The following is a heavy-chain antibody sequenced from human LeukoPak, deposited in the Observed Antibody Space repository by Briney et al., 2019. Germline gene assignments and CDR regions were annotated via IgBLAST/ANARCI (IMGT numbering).Heavy chain of an antibody. V-gene: IGHV4-34*01. CDR3: VRGREYYDILTGYYGDY. Sequence: SETLSLTCAVYGGSFSGYYWSWIRQPPGKGLEWIGEINHSGSTNYNPSLKSRVTISVDTSKNQFSLKLSSVTAADTAVYYCVRGREYYDILTGYYGDYWGQGTLVTVSS. CDR2: INHSGST. D-gene: IGHD3-9*01. CDR1: GGSFSGYY. J-gene: IGHJ4*02.